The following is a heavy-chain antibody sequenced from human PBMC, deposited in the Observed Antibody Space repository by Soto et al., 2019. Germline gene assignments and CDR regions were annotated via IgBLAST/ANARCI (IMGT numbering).Heavy chain of an antibody. Sequence: PGGSLSLSCSATGFTFTAYWVHWVRQAPGKGLEWVARFKSDGSGTTYTDSVKGRFSISRGNAKNTVYLQMDNLRVEDTAVYYCGRNAIFVRGVPDEYWGQGTPVTVSS. CDR1: GFTFTAYW. D-gene: IGHD3-10*02. CDR2: FKSDGSGT. J-gene: IGHJ4*02. V-gene: IGHV3-74*03. CDR3: GRNAIFVRGVPDEY.